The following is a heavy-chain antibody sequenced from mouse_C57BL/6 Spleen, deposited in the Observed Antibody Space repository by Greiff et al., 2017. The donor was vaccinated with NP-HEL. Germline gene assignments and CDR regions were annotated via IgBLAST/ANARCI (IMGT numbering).Heavy chain of an antibody. D-gene: IGHD1-1*01. CDR2: ISDGGSYT. Sequence: EVKVVESGGGLVKPGGSLKLSCAASGFTFSSYAMSWVRQTPEKRLEWVATISDGGSYTYYPDNVKGRFTISRDNAKNNLYLQMSHLKSEDTAMYYCARGLTTVEPWYFDVWGTGTTVTVSS. CDR1: GFTFSSYA. J-gene: IGHJ1*03. CDR3: ARGLTTVEPWYFDV. V-gene: IGHV5-4*03.